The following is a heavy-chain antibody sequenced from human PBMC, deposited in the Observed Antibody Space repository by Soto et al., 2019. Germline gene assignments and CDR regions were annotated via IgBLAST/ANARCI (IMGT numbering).Heavy chain of an antibody. CDR1: GFTFSSYD. Sequence: PGGSLRLSCAASGFTFSSYDMSWVRQAPGEGLEWVSAISGSGGSTYYTNSVKGRFTISRDNSKNTVYLQMNSLRAEDTAVYYCAKRWRDFRDCRGGTCYPAAFDYWGQGTLVTVSS. J-gene: IGHJ4*02. V-gene: IGHV3-23*01. D-gene: IGHD2-15*01. CDR3: AKRWRDFRDCRGGTCYPAAFDY. CDR2: ISGSGGST.